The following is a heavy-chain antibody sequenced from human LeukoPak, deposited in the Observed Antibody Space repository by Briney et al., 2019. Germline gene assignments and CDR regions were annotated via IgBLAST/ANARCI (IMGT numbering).Heavy chain of an antibody. CDR2: IYHSGST. D-gene: IGHD3-10*01. Sequence: PSETLSLTCAVSGGSISSGGYSWRWIRQPPGKGLEWIGYIYHSGSTYYNPSLKSRVTISVDRSKNQFSLKLSPVTAADTAVYYCARGYGSGPYYYYGMDVWGQGTTVTVSS. V-gene: IGHV4-30-2*01. CDR1: GGSISSGGYS. CDR3: ARGYGSGPYYYYGMDV. J-gene: IGHJ6*02.